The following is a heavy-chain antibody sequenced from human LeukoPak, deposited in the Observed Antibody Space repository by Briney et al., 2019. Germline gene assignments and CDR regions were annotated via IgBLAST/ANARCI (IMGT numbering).Heavy chain of an antibody. V-gene: IGHV3-11*01. J-gene: IGHJ3*02. CDR3: VTVTSRKAFDI. Sequence: GGSLRLSCAASGFTFSDYYMSWIRQPPGKGLEWVSYISSSGSTIYYADSVKGRFTISRDNAKNSLYLQMNSLRAGDTAVYYCVTVTSRKAFDIWGQGTMVTVSS. CDR1: GFTFSDYY. CDR2: ISSSGSTI. D-gene: IGHD4-17*01.